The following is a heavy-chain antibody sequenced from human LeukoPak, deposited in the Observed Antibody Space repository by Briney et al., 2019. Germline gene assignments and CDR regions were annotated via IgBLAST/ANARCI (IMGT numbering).Heavy chain of an antibody. J-gene: IGHJ6*04. D-gene: IGHD3-10*01. CDR3: ARAPSGLLWFGELSPNSYYGMDV. V-gene: IGHV4-34*01. Sequence: SETLSLTCAVYGGSFSGYYWNWIRQPPGKGLEWIGEINHSGSTNYNPSLKSRVTISVDTSKNQFSLKLSSVTAADTAVYYCARAPSGLLWFGELSPNSYYGMDVWGKGTTVTVSS. CDR2: INHSGST. CDR1: GGSFSGYY.